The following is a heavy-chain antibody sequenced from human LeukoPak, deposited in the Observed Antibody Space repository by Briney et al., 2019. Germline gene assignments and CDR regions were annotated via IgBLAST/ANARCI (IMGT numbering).Heavy chain of an antibody. CDR3: AKDTPTTGYHLDS. J-gene: IGHJ4*02. CDR1: GFTLRGYG. V-gene: IGHV3-30*02. Sequence: GGSLRLSCTASGFTLRGYGMHWVRQAPGKGLEWVAFIRYDGSDKSYADSVKGRFTISRDNSENTLYLQINSLRVEDTAVYYCAKDTPTTGYHLDSWGQGTLVTVSS. D-gene: IGHD1-1*01. CDR2: IRYDGSDK.